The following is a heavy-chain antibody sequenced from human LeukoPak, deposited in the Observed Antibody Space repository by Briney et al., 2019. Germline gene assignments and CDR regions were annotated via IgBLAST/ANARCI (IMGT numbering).Heavy chain of an antibody. CDR3: ARGQTLVGALHF. J-gene: IGHJ4*02. CDR2: INHSGST. CDR1: GGSFSGYY. D-gene: IGHD1-26*01. Sequence: SETLSLTCAVYGGSFSGYYWSWIRQPPGKGLEWIGEINHSGSTNYNPSLKSRVTISVDTSKNQFSLKLSSVTAADTAVYYCARGQTLVGALHFWGQGTLVTVSS. V-gene: IGHV4-34*01.